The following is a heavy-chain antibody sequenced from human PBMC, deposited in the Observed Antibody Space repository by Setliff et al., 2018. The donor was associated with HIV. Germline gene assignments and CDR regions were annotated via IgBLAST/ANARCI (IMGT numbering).Heavy chain of an antibody. CDR3: ASLGSHCKNALCPPY. CDR1: GDSISRSRYY. V-gene: IGHV4-39*01. J-gene: IGHJ4*02. Sequence: PSETLSLTCVVSGDSISRSRYYWGWTRQPPGTGLEWIGSFYYSGSTSYNPSLKSRVTISGDTSKNQVSLRLSSVTAADTAVYCCASLGSHCKNALCPPYWGQGTLVTVSS. D-gene: IGHD2-15*01. CDR2: FYYSGST.